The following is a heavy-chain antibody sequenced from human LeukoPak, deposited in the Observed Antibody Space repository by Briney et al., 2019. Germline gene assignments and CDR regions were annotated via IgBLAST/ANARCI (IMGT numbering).Heavy chain of an antibody. CDR1: GFSFSSYW. CDR2: IKQDESER. D-gene: IGHD5-24*01. CDR3: ASRAQEMATINVDY. J-gene: IGHJ4*02. V-gene: IGHV3-7*01. Sequence: GGSLRLSCEASGFSFSSYWMTWVRQPPGKGPEWVANIKQDESERYSVDSVKGRFTISRDNAKNSLYLQMNSLRAEDTAVYYCASRAQEMATINVDYWGQGTLVTVSS.